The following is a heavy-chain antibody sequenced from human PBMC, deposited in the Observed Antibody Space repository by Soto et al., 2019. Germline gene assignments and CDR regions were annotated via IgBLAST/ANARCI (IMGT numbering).Heavy chain of an antibody. J-gene: IGHJ4*02. CDR2: ISTNNDAI. V-gene: IGHV3-48*01. D-gene: IGHD3-10*01. Sequence: EVQLVESGGGLVQPGGSLRLSCAASGFSISDCSMNWVRRAPGKGLEWISYISTNNDAIYYADSVKGRFTISRDNAKNSLYLQMNSLRAEDTAVYYCASVLGSRRSGSYPSYWGQGTLVTVSS. CDR1: GFSISDCS. CDR3: ASVLGSRRSGSYPSY.